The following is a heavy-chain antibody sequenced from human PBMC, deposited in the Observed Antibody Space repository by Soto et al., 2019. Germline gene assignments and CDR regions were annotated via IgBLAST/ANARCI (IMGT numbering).Heavy chain of an antibody. CDR3: AKDSGSGTYYLYYFDN. D-gene: IGHD3-10*01. Sequence: GGSLRLSCVASGFTFSNYAMTWVRQAPGKGLEWVSSVSGSGGTTYYADSVKDRFTISRANSKNTLYLQMNSLRAEDTAVYYCAKDSGSGTYYLYYFDNWGQGTLVTVSS. J-gene: IGHJ4*02. V-gene: IGHV3-23*01. CDR1: GFTFSNYA. CDR2: VSGSGGTT.